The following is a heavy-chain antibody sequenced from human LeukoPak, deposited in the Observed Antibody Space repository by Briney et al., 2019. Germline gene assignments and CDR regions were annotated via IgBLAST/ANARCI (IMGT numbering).Heavy chain of an antibody. CDR1: GFTFSRHW. J-gene: IGHJ4*02. CDR3: AKHIRSSGWYDRADY. D-gene: IGHD6-19*01. V-gene: IGHV3-7*03. CDR2: IKQDGDQE. Sequence: PGGSLRLSCAASGFTFSRHWMSWVRQAPGKGLEWVANIKQDGDQEYYVDSVKGRFTISRDNAKKSLYLQMNSLRAEDTAVYYCAKHIRSSGWYDRADYWGQGTLVTVSS.